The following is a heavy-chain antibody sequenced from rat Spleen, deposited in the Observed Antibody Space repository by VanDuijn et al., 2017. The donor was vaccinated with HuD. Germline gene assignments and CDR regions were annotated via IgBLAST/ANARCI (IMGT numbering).Heavy chain of an antibody. D-gene: IGHD1-1*01. V-gene: IGHV5-31*01. CDR2: ITNTDGNT. Sequence: EVQLVESGGGLVQPGRSLKLSCVASGFTFNNHWMTWIRQAPGKGLEWVASITNTDGNTYYPDSVKGRFTISRDNAKSTLYLQMNSLRSEDTATYYCTRVAYYIAYFDYWGQGVMVTVSS. CDR1: GFTFNNHW. CDR3: TRVAYYIAYFDY. J-gene: IGHJ2*01.